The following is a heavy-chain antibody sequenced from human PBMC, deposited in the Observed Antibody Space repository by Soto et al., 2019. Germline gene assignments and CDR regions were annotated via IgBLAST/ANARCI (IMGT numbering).Heavy chain of an antibody. CDR3: ARRYSTNWFDP. CDR1: GGSISSSSYY. CDR2: IYYSGST. D-gene: IGHD6-13*01. Sequence: QLQLQESGPGLVKPSETLSLTCTVSGGSISSSSYYWGWIRQPPGKGLEWIGSIYYSGSTYYNPSLKSRVTISVDTSKNQFSLKLSSVTAADTAVYYCARRYSTNWFDPWGQGTLVTVSS. J-gene: IGHJ5*02. V-gene: IGHV4-39*01.